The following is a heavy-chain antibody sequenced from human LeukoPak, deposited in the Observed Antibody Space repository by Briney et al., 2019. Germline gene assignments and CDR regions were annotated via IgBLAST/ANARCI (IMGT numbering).Heavy chain of an antibody. J-gene: IGHJ4*02. Sequence: SQTLSLTCTVSGGSISSGGYYWSWIRQHPGKGLEWIGYIYYSGSTYYNPSLKSRVTISVDTSKNQFSLNLSSVTAADTAVYYCARLSSRWYFSPDYWGQGTLVTVSS. D-gene: IGHD6-19*01. CDR2: IYYSGST. V-gene: IGHV4-31*03. CDR1: GGSISSGGYY. CDR3: ARLSSRWYFSPDY.